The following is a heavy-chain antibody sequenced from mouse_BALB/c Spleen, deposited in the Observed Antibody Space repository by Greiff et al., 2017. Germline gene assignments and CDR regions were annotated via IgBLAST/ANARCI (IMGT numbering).Heavy chain of an antibody. CDR1: GFSLTSYG. J-gene: IGHJ4*01. V-gene: IGHV2-9*02. CDR3: AREDYEGAMDY. D-gene: IGHD1-1*01. Sequence: VKLVESGPGLVAPSQSLSITCTVSGFSLTSYGVHWVRQPPGKGLEWLGVIWAGGSTNYNSALMSRLSISKDNSKSQVFLKMNSLQTDDTAMYYCAREDYEGAMDYWGQGTSVTVSS. CDR2: IWAGGST.